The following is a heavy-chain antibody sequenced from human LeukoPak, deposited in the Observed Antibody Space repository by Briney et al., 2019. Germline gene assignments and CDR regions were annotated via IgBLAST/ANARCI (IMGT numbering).Heavy chain of an antibody. J-gene: IGHJ6*04. Sequence: SETLSLTCTVSGGSISSHYWSWIRQPPGKGLEWIGYIYYSGSTNYNPSLKSRVTISVDTSKNQFSLKLSSVTAADTAVYYCARESLELRSVDVWGKGTTVTVSS. CDR2: IYYSGST. V-gene: IGHV4-59*11. CDR3: ARESLELRSVDV. CDR1: GGSISSHY. D-gene: IGHD1-7*01.